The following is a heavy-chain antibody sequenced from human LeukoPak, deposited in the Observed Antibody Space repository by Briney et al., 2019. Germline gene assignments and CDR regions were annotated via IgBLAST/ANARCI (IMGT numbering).Heavy chain of an antibody. CDR1: GYTFTSYG. D-gene: IGHD3-3*01. CDR2: ISAYNGNT. Sequence: ASVKVSCKASGYTFTSYGISWVRQAPGQGLEWMGWISAYNGNTNYAQNLQGRVTMTTDTSTSTAYMELRRLTADDTAVYCCARGTTIFGVSLSAFDIWGQGTMVTVSS. J-gene: IGHJ3*02. CDR3: ARGTTIFGVSLSAFDI. V-gene: IGHV1-18*01.